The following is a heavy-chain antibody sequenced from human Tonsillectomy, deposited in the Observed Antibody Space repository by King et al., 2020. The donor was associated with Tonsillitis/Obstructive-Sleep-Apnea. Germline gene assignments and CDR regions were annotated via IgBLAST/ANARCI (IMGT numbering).Heavy chain of an antibody. V-gene: IGHV1-2*04. CDR3: ARDLGYCSSTSCYTWYFDL. D-gene: IGHD2-2*02. J-gene: IGHJ2*01. CDR2: INPNRGGT. CDR1: GYTFTGYY. Sequence: VQLVESVAEVKKPGASVKVSCKASGYTFTGYYMHWVRQAPGQGLEWMGWINPNRGGTNYAQKFQCWVTMTRDTSISTAYMGLSRLRSDDTAVYYCARDLGYCSSTSCYTWYFDLWGRGTLVTVSS.